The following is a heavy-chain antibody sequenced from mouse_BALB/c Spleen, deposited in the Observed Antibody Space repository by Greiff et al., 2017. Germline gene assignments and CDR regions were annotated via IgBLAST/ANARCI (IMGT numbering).Heavy chain of an antibody. CDR2: ISSGGSYT. CDR1: GFTFSSYG. J-gene: IGHJ3*01. D-gene: IGHD1-1*01. CDR3: ARHEDYGSTWFAY. Sequence: EVHLVESGGDLVKPGGSLKLSCAASGFTFSSYGMSWVRQTPDKRLEWVATISSGGSYTYYPDSVKGRFTISRDNAKNTLYLQMSSLKSEDTAMYYCARHEDYGSTWFAYWGQGTLVTVSA. V-gene: IGHV5-6*01.